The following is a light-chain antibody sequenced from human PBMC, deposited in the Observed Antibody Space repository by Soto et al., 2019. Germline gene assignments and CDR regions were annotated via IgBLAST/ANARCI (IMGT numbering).Light chain of an antibody. CDR2: AVS. CDR3: QDYGRSPWT. J-gene: IGKJ1*01. Sequence: EVVLTQSPGTLSLSPGERATLSCWASQSVSGNYLAWHQQKPGQAPRLLIYAVSRRATGIPDRFSGSGSGTDFTLTISRLEPEDFAVYYYQDYGRSPWTFGQGTKVDVK. V-gene: IGKV3-20*01. CDR1: QSVSGNY.